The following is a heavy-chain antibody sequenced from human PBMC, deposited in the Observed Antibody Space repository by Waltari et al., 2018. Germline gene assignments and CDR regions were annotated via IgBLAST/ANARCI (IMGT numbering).Heavy chain of an antibody. CDR1: GYTFTSYA. Sequence: QVQLVQSGAGVKKPGASVKVSCKASGYTFTSYAMHWVRQAPGQRLEWMGWINAGNGNTKYSQKFQGRVTITRDTSASTAYMELSSLRSEDTAVYYCARDSDSSGYSRYYYGMDVWGQGTTVTVSS. J-gene: IGHJ6*02. CDR2: INAGNGNT. CDR3: ARDSDSSGYSRYYYGMDV. V-gene: IGHV1-3*01. D-gene: IGHD3-22*01.